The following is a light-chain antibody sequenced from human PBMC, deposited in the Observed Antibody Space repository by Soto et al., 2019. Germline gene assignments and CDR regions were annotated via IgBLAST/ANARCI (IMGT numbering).Light chain of an antibody. CDR3: QSYDSSLTGVYV. J-gene: IGLJ1*01. CDR2: GNS. Sequence: QSVLTQPPSVSGAPGQRVTISCTGSSSNIGAGYDVHWYQQLPGTAPKLLIYGNSNRPSGVPDRFSGSKSGTSASLAITGLQAEDEADYYCQSYDSSLTGVYVFATGTKANVL. CDR1: SSNIGAGYD. V-gene: IGLV1-40*01.